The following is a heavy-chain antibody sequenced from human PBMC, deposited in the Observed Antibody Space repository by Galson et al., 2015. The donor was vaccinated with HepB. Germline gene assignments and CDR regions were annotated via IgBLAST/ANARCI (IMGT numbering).Heavy chain of an antibody. J-gene: IGHJ4*02. CDR2: ISSSSSYT. Sequence: SLRLSCAASGFTFSDYYMSWIRQAPGKGLEWVSYISSSSSYTNYADSVKGRFTISRDNAKNSLYQQMNSLRAEDTAVYYCASFSYSSGSATNYWGQGTLVTVSS. CDR1: GFTFSDYY. CDR3: ASFSYSSGSATNY. D-gene: IGHD6-19*01. V-gene: IGHV3-11*06.